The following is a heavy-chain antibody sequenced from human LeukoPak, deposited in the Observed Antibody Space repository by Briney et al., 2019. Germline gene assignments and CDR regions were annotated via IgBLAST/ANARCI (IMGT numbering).Heavy chain of an antibody. D-gene: IGHD2-15*01. CDR1: GYTFTGYY. Sequence: ASVKVSCKASGYTFTGYYMHWVRQAPGQGLDWMGWINPNSGGTNYAQKFQGRVTMTTDTSTSTAYMNLRSLGSDDTAVYYCAREDCSGGSCYSLSLTPVFHVFDIWGQGTMVTVSS. CDR2: INPNSGGT. J-gene: IGHJ3*02. V-gene: IGHV1-2*02. CDR3: AREDCSGGSCYSLSLTPVFHVFDI.